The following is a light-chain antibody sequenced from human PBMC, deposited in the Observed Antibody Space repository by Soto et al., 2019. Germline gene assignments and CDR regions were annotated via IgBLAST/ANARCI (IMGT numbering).Light chain of an antibody. V-gene: IGLV2-14*01. J-gene: IGLJ2*01. CDR3: SSYTSSSTVV. CDR2: EVS. Sequence: QSVLTQPASVSGSPGQSITISCTGSSSDVGYYNYVSWYQQHPGKAPKLMIYEVSNRPSGVSNRFSGSKSGNMASLTISGLQAEDEADYYCSSYTSSSTVVFGGGTKLTVL. CDR1: SSDVGYYNY.